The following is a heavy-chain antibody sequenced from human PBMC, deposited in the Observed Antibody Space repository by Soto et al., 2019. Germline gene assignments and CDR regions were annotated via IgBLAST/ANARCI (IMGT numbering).Heavy chain of an antibody. CDR3: ARDFGFSGYEIPDY. Sequence: ASVKVSCKASGYTFTSYAMHWVRQAPGQRLEWMGWINAGNGNTKYSQKFQGRVTMTRDTSTSTVYMELSSLRSEDPAVYYCARDFGFSGYEIPDYWGQGTLVTVSS. D-gene: IGHD5-12*01. CDR1: GYTFTSYA. V-gene: IGHV1-3*01. CDR2: INAGNGNT. J-gene: IGHJ4*02.